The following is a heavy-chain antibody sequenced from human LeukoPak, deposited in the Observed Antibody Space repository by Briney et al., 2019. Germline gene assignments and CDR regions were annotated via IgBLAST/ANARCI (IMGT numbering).Heavy chain of an antibody. J-gene: IGHJ6*03. D-gene: IGHD2-2*02. Sequence: ASVKVSCKASGGTFSSYAISWVRQAPGQGLEWMGGIIPIFGTANYAQKFQGRVTITTDESTSTAYMELSSLRSEDTAVYYCARDHGIVVVPAAISPYYYMDVWGKGTTVTVSS. CDR2: IIPIFGTA. CDR1: GGTFSSYA. V-gene: IGHV1-69*05. CDR3: ARDHGIVVVPAAISPYYYMDV.